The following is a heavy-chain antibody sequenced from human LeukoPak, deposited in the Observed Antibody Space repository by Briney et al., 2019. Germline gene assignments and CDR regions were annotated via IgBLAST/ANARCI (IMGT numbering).Heavy chain of an antibody. V-gene: IGHV4-30-2*01. CDR1: GGSISSGGYS. J-gene: IGHJ4*02. D-gene: IGHD2-2*01. CDR2: IYHSGST. CDR3: SRALYCSSTSCSYFDY. Sequence: SSQTLSLTCAVSGGSISSGGYSWSWIRQPPGKGLEWIGYIYHSGSTYYNPSLKSRVTISVDRSKNQFSLKLSSVTAADTAGYFLSRALYCSSTSCSYFDYWGQGTLVTVSS.